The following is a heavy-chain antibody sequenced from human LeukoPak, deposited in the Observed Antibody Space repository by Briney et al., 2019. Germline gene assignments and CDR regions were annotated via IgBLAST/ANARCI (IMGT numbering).Heavy chain of an antibody. CDR3: ARNSRVASTSGPNY. J-gene: IGHJ4*02. CDR2: ITPIFGEA. V-gene: IGHV1-69*01. D-gene: IGHD5-12*01. Sequence: SVKVSCKASGGTFSSYAISWVRQAPGQGLEWMGEITPIFGEAQNAEKFQGRVTITADEPTSTVYMELTSLRLDDTAMYYCARNSRVASTSGPNYWGQGTLVTVSS. CDR1: GGTFSSYA.